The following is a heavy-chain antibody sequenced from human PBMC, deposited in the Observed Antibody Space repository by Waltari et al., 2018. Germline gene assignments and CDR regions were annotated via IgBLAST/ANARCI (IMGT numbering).Heavy chain of an antibody. V-gene: IGHV3-30*18. CDR3: AKDPTLRYFDWFQSPGGDAFDI. J-gene: IGHJ3*02. CDR1: GFTFSSYG. Sequence: QVQLVESGGGVVQPGRSLRLSCAASGFTFSSYGMHWVRQAPGKRLEWVAVIWYDGINKYYADSVKGRFTISRDNSKNTLYLQMNSLRAEDTAMYYCAKDPTLRYFDWFQSPGGDAFDIWGQGTMVTVSS. CDR2: IWYDGINK. D-gene: IGHD3-9*01.